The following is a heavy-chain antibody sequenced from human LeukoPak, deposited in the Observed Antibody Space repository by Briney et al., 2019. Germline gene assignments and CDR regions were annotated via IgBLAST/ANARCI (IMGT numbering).Heavy chain of an antibody. CDR3: ASAEPRGIIWYPY. D-gene: IGHD6-13*01. CDR2: IYHSGST. CDR1: GAPISSNNW. V-gene: IGHV4-4*02. J-gene: IGHJ4*02. Sequence: SGTLSLACAVSGAPISSNNWWWSWVRQPPGKGLEWIGEIYHSGSTNYNPSLKSRVTMSVDKSKNQFSLKLSSVTAADTAVYYCASAEPRGIIWYPYWGQGTLVTVSS.